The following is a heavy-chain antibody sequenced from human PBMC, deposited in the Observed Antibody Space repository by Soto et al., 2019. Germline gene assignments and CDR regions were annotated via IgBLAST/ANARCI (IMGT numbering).Heavy chain of an antibody. V-gene: IGHV3-64D*06. CDR3: VKGEYYYDSSGYYPFDY. CDR1: GFTFSSYA. CDR2: ISTNGGST. Sequence: GGSLRLSCSASGFTFSSYAMHWVRQAPGKGLEYVSSISTNGGSTHYADSVKGRFTISRDNSKNTQYLQMSSLRADDTAVYYCVKGEYYYDSSGYYPFDYWVQGT. D-gene: IGHD3-22*01. J-gene: IGHJ4*02.